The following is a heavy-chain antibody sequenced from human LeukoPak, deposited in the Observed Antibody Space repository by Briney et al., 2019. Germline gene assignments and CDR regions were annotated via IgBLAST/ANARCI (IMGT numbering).Heavy chain of an antibody. D-gene: IGHD2-8*01. V-gene: IGHV3-23*01. J-gene: IGHJ3*02. CDR2: ITVSSGTT. Sequence: GGSLRLSCVASGFTFSTYAMTWVRQAPGRGLEWVSSITVSSGTTDYANSVKGRFTISGDNSKHTLYLQMNSLRPEDTAMYYCAKDPNGDYIGAFDSWGQGTLVTVSS. CDR1: GFTFSTYA. CDR3: AKDPNGDYIGAFDS.